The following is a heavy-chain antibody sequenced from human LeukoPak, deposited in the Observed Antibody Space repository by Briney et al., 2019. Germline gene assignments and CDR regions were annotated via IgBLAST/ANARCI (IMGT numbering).Heavy chain of an antibody. J-gene: IGHJ5*02. CDR2: IYPGDSDT. V-gene: IGHV5-51*01. CDR1: GYSFTSDW. D-gene: IGHD6-13*01. Sequence: PGESLKISCKGSGYSFTSDWIGWVRQMPGKGLEWMGIIYPGDSDTRYSPSFQGQVTISADKSISTAYLQWSSLKASDTAMYYCARHGRRAAAWFDPWGQGTLVTVSS. CDR3: ARHGRRAAAWFDP.